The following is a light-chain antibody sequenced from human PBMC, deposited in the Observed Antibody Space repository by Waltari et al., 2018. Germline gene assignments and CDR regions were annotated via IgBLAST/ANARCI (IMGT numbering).Light chain of an antibody. V-gene: IGKV4-1*01. CDR3: QQFYTTPLT. J-gene: IGKJ1*01. CDR2: WAS. Sequence: DIVMTQSPDSLAVSLGERATINCKSSQSVLYSSNNKNQLVWYQQKPGQPPKALIYWASTRESGVPDRVSGSGSGTDFTLTINSLQAEDVAVYYCQQFYTTPLTFGQGTRVEIK. CDR1: QSVLYSSNNKNQ.